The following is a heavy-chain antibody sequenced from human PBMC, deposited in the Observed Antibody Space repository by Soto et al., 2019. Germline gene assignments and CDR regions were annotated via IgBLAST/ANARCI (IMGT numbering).Heavy chain of an antibody. J-gene: IGHJ4*02. Sequence: QVQLVQSGAEVKKPGSSVKVSCKASGGTFSSYAISWVRQAPGQGLEWMGGIIPIFGTANYAQKFQGRVTITADESTSPAYMELSSLSSKDTAVYYCARCDIAGAGPGYYFDYWGQGTRVTVSS. V-gene: IGHV1-69*12. CDR2: IIPIFGTA. D-gene: IGHD6-19*01. CDR3: ARCDIAGAGPGYYFDY. CDR1: GGTFSSYA.